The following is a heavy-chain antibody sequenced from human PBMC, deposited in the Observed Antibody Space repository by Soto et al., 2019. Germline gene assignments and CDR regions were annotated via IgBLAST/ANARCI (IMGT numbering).Heavy chain of an antibody. CDR1: GGTFSSYA. J-gene: IGHJ4*02. CDR2: IIPIFGTA. D-gene: IGHD3-16*01. CDR3: ARAFGMVPHEYYFGY. V-gene: IGHV1-69*01. Sequence: QVQLVQSGAEVKTPGSSVKVSCKASGGTFSSYAISWVRQSPGQGLEWMGGIIPIFGTANSAQRFQGRVTITADESTSTAYMELSSLRSEDTAVYYCARAFGMVPHEYYFGYWGQGTLVTVSS.